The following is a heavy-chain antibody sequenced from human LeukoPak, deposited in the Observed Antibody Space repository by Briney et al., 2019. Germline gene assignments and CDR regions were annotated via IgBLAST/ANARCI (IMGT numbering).Heavy chain of an antibody. CDR1: GFTVSSKR. CDR3: ATVGRNNWFDL. V-gene: IGHV3-53*01. J-gene: IGHJ5*02. Sequence: PGGSLRLSCAASGFTVSSKRMGWVRQAPGKGLDWVLSIYSGGSIYFADSVKGRFTISRDNSENTLYLQMNSLRAEDTALYYCATVGRNNWFDLWGQGTPVTVSS. CDR2: IYSGGSI.